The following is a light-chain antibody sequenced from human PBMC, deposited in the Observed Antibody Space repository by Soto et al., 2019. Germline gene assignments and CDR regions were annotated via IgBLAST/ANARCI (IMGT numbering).Light chain of an antibody. J-gene: IGKJ1*01. CDR3: VQQREYPRI. CDR2: ATA. Sequence: DIQMTQSPSSLSASLGDRVTITCRASQAIGIDLSWYQQKPGKAPKCLISATATLQSGVPSRFSGSGSMTEFTLTISNLQSDDFATYYCVQQREYPRIFGQGTKGEI. CDR1: QAIGID. V-gene: IGKV1-17*02.